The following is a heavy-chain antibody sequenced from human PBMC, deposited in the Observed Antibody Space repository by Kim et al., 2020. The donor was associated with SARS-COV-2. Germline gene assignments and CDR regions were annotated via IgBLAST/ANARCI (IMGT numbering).Heavy chain of an antibody. CDR1: GFTFSSYS. D-gene: IGHD2-2*01. CDR2: ISSSSYI. V-gene: IGHV3-21*01. CDR3: ARDYHCSSTSCLDYGDYFGRYSGNGMDV. Sequence: GGSLRLSCAASGFTFSSYSMNWVRQAPGKGLEWVSSISSSSYIYYADSVKGRFTISRDNAKNSLYLQMNSLRAEDTAVYYCARDYHCSSTSCLDYGDYFGRYSGNGMDVWGQGTTVTVSS. J-gene: IGHJ6*02.